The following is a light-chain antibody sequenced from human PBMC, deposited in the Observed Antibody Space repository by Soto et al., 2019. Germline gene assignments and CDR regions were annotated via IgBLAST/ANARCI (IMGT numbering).Light chain of an antibody. CDR2: GAS. V-gene: IGKV3-20*01. CDR3: QQYGSSPGT. CDR1: QSVSSSF. J-gene: IGKJ2*02. Sequence: IVLTQAPGTLSLSPGERATLSCRASQSVSSSFLAWYQQKPGQAPRLLIYGASNRATGIPDRFSGSGSGTDFTLIISRLEPEDFAVYYCQQYGSSPGTFGQGTKLVIK.